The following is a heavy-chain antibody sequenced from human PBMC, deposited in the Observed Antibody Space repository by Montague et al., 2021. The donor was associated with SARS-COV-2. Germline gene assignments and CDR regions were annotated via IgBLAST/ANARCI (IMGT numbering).Heavy chain of an antibody. CDR1: GGSFSSY. J-gene: IGHJ6*02. Sequence: SETLSLTCDVYGGSFSSYWSWIRQPPGRGLEWVGQISHGGDTNYNPSLKSRVTISVDTSKNQVSLKLSSVTAADTAVYYCASHCGGGRCYFGMDVWGQGTTVTVSS. CDR3: ASHCGGGRCYFGMDV. D-gene: IGHD2-15*01. CDR2: ISHGGDT. V-gene: IGHV4-34*01.